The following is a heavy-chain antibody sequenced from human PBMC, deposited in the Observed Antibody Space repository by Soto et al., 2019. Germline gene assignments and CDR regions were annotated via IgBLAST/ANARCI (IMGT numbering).Heavy chain of an antibody. J-gene: IGHJ5*02. CDR2: IIPIFGTA. V-gene: IGHV1-69*01. Sequence: QVQLVQSGAEVKKPGSSVKVSCKASGGTFSSYAISWVRQAPGQGLEWMGGIIPIFGTANYAQKFQGRVTITADESTSTAYRELSSLRSADTALYYCARYIRGKLLRRDNWFDPWGQGTLVTVSS. D-gene: IGHD3-10*02. CDR1: GGTFSSYA. CDR3: ARYIRGKLLRRDNWFDP.